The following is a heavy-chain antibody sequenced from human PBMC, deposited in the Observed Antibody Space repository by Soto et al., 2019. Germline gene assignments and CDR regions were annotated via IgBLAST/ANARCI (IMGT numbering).Heavy chain of an antibody. CDR2: IIPIFGTA. Sequence: GASVKVSCKASGGTFSSYAISWVRQAPGQGLEWMGGIIPIFGTANYAQKFQGRVTITADKSTSTAYMELSSLRPEDTAVYYCARAEQQLVGYFDYWGQGTLVTVSS. CDR1: GGTFSSYA. V-gene: IGHV1-69*06. CDR3: ARAEQQLVGYFDY. D-gene: IGHD6-13*01. J-gene: IGHJ4*02.